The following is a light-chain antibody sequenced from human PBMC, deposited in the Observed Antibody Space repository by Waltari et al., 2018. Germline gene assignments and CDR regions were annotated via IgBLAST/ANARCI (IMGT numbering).Light chain of an antibody. V-gene: IGLV2-23*01. CDR2: EAS. CDR1: SSVAGTYNL. CDR3: CSYAGISTGV. J-gene: IGLJ3*02. Sequence: SALTQPAPVLGPPGQSTTIPSTGTSSVAGTYNLVFWYQQHRGQATTPMIHEASKRPSVISNRVSGCKSGNTDSLSCSGVHAKDVIDYFCCSYAGISTGVFGEGTKLTVL.